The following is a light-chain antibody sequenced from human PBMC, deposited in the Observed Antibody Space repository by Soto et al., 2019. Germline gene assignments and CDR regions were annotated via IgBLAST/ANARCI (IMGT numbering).Light chain of an antibody. CDR2: DAS. Sequence: DIQMTQSPSTLSASVGDRVTITCRASQSISSWLAWYQQKPGKALKLLIYDASSLESGVPSRFSGSGSGTEFTLTISSLQPDDFATYYCQQYNSYRTFGQGTKVDIK. CDR1: QSISSW. CDR3: QQYNSYRT. V-gene: IGKV1-5*01. J-gene: IGKJ1*01.